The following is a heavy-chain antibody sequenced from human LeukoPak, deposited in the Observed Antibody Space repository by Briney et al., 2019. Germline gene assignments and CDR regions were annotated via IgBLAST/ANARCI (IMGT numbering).Heavy chain of an antibody. J-gene: IGHJ4*02. V-gene: IGHV3-49*04. CDR3: TRGTMVRGVIITPADY. CDR1: GFTFSSYG. Sequence: GGSLRLSCAASGFTFSSYGMSWVRQAPGKGLEWVGFIRSKAYGGTTEYAASVEGRFTISRDDSKSIAYLQMNSLKTEDTAVYYCTRGTMVRGVIITPADYWGQGTLVTVSS. CDR2: IRSKAYGGTT. D-gene: IGHD3-10*01.